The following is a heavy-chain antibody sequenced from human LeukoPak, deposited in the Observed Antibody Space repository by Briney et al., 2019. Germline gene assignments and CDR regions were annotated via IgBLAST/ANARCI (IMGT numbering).Heavy chain of an antibody. D-gene: IGHD3-22*01. CDR1: GFIFGDYG. Sequence: GRSLRLSCAASGFIFGDYGMYWVRQAPGKGLEWVSGINWNSDRIGYADSVKGRFTISRDNAKNSLYMQMNSVRAEDTALYYCARASYYYDTSGLGAFDVWSQGTTVVVSS. V-gene: IGHV3-9*01. CDR3: ARASYYYDTSGLGAFDV. J-gene: IGHJ3*01. CDR2: INWNSDRI.